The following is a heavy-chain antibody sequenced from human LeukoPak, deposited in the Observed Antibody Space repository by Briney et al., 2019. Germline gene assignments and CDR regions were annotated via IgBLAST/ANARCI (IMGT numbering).Heavy chain of an antibody. V-gene: IGHV3-23*01. Sequence: GGSLRLSCAASGFTFSIYAMSWVRQAPGKGLEWVSAISGSGGSTYYADSVKGRFTISRDNAKNSLYLQMNSLRAEDTAVYYCARDHGGNPGAGYWGQGTLVTVSS. CDR1: GFTFSIYA. D-gene: IGHD4-23*01. CDR3: ARDHGGNPGAGY. J-gene: IGHJ4*02. CDR2: ISGSGGST.